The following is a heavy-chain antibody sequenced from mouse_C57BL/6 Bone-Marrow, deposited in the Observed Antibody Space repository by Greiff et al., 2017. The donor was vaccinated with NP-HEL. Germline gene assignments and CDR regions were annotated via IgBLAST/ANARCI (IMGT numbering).Heavy chain of an antibody. V-gene: IGHV1-19*01. CDR3: ARFGSSSYFDY. D-gene: IGHD1-1*01. CDR1: GYTFTDYY. CDR2: INPYNGGT. J-gene: IGHJ2*01. Sequence: EVKLMESGPVLVKPGASVKMSCKASGYTFTDYYMNWVKQSHGKSLEWIGVINPYNGGTSYNQKFKGKATLTVDKSSSTAYMELNSLTSEDSAVYYCARFGSSSYFDYWGQGTTLTVSS.